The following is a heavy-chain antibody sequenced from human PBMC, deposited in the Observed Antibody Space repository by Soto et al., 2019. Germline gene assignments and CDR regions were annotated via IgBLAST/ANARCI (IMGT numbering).Heavy chain of an antibody. CDR1: GGSISSSSYY. Sequence: QLQLQESGPGLVKPSETLSLTCTVSGGSISSSSYYWGWIRQPPGKGLEWIGSIYYSGSTYYNPSLKSRVTLSLDTSKNQFSLKLSSVTAADTAVYYCARRRPNYFDYWGQGTLVTVSS. CDR2: IYYSGST. V-gene: IGHV4-39*01. CDR3: ARRRPNYFDY. J-gene: IGHJ4*02.